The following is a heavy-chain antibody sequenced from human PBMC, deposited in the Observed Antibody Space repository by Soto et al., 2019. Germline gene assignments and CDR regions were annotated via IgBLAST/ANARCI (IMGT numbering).Heavy chain of an antibody. V-gene: IGHV4-4*02. Sequence: PSETLSLTCAVSGGSISSSNWWSWVRQPPGKGLEWIGEIYHSGSTNYNPSLKSRVTISVDKSKNQFSLKLSSVTAADTAVYYCATVSSTSCYAFDYWGQGTLVTVSS. CDR1: GGSISSSNW. J-gene: IGHJ4*02. CDR3: ATVSSTSCYAFDY. D-gene: IGHD2-2*01. CDR2: IYHSGST.